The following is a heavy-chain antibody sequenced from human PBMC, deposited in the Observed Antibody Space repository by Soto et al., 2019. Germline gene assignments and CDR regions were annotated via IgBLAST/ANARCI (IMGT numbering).Heavy chain of an antibody. V-gene: IGHV3-30-3*01. CDR3: ARDRIASGLRAMDV. D-gene: IGHD6-13*01. CDR1: GFTFSSHA. J-gene: IGHJ6*02. Sequence: QVQLLESGGGVVQPGKSLRLSCAASGFTFSSHASHWVRQAPGKGLEWVAVISYNGNNNEYYADSVKGRFTISRDNSKSTLYLQMNSLRGEDTAIYFCARDRIASGLRAMDVWGQGTPVIVSS. CDR2: ISYNGNNNE.